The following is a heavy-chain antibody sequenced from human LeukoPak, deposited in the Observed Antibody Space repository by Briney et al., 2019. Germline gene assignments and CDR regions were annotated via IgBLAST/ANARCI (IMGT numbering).Heavy chain of an antibody. V-gene: IGHV3-21*01. CDR3: ARVNQTTVTQLPWFDS. J-gene: IGHJ5*01. D-gene: IGHD4-17*01. Sequence: PGGSLRLSCAASGFTFSTYCMNWVRQAPGKGLEWVSSISSSSTYIKYADSVKGRFTISRDNAKYSLYLQMNSLRAEDTAVYYCARVNQTTVTQLPWFDSWGQGTLVTVSS. CDR1: GFTFSTYC. CDR2: ISSSSTYI.